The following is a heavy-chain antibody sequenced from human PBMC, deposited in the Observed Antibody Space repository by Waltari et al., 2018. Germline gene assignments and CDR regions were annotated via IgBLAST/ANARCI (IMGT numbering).Heavy chain of an antibody. Sequence: QVQLVQSGAEVKKPGASVKVSCKASGYTFTGYYMHWVRQAPGQGLEWGGRSNPNRGGTNYAQKFQGRVTMTRDTSISTAYMELSRLRSDDTAVYYCAVLTTVTSNFDYWGQGTLVTVSS. CDR3: AVLTTVTSNFDY. CDR2: SNPNRGGT. J-gene: IGHJ4*02. V-gene: IGHV1-2*06. CDR1: GYTFTGYY. D-gene: IGHD4-17*01.